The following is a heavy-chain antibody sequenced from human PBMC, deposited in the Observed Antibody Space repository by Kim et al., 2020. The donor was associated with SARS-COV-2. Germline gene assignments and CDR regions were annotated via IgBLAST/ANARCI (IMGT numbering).Heavy chain of an antibody. CDR3: AGSGSYSRAIPYYYYGMDV. D-gene: IGHD3-10*01. J-gene: IGHJ6*02. CDR1: GGSISSYY. Sequence: SETLSLTCTVSGGSISSYYWSWIRQPPGKGLEWIGYIYYSGSTNYNPSLKSRVTISVDTSKNQFSLKLSSVTAADTAVYYCAGSGSYSRAIPYYYYGMDVWGQGTTVTVSS. CDR2: IYYSGST. V-gene: IGHV4-59*13.